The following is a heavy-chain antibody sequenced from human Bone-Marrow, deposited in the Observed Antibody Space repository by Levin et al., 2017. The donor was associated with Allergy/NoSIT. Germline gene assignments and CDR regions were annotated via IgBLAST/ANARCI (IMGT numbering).Heavy chain of an antibody. V-gene: IGHV3-23*01. Sequence: HPGGSLRLSCAASGFTFTNYAMSWVRQAPGKGLEWVSGISGGGSNKYYAASVKGRFTISRDNSKNTLSLQMNSLRAEDTAVYYCANSWAYCGDDCYTYYFDYWGQGTLVTVSS. CDR2: ISGGGSNK. CDR1: GFTFTNYA. J-gene: IGHJ4*02. CDR3: ANSWAYCGDDCYTYYFDY. D-gene: IGHD2-21*02.